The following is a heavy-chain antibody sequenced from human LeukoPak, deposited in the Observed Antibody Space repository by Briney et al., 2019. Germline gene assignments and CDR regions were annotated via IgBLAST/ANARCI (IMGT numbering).Heavy chain of an antibody. CDR1: GFTFSSYS. CDR3: AREAGGQWLVNFDY. D-gene: IGHD6-19*01. CDR2: ISSSSSYI. J-gene: IGHJ4*02. Sequence: GGSLRLSCAASGFTFSSYSMNWVRQAPGKGLEWVSSISSSSSYIYYADSVKGRFTISRDNAKNSLYLRMNSLRAEDTAVYYCAREAGGQWLVNFDYWGQGTLVTVSS. V-gene: IGHV3-21*01.